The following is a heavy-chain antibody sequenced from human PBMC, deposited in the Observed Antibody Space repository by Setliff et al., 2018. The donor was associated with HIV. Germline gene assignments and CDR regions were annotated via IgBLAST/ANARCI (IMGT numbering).Heavy chain of an antibody. J-gene: IGHJ4*01. D-gene: IGHD3-16*01. CDR3: ARHWGRDLGHAFEG. CDR1: GFTLSNFW. Sequence: PGGSLRLSCAASGFTLSNFWMTWVRQAPGKGLEWVASIKQDGSEKNYVDSVKGRFTLSRDNAKNSLYLQMSSLRADDTAVYFCARHWGRDLGHAFEGWGQGNPGHRLL. V-gene: IGHV3-7*03. CDR2: IKQDGSEK.